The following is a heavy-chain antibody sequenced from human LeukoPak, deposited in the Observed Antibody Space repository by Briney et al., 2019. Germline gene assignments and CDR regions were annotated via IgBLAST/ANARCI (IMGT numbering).Heavy chain of an antibody. CDR1: GFTFSSNA. Sequence: GGSLRLSCAASGFTFSSNAMHWVRQAPGKGLEWVSYISSSSSNIYYADSVKGRFTISRDNAKNSLYLQMNSLRAEDTAVYYCARLDYDSSGYYFGRAMYFDLWGRGTLVTVSS. CDR3: ARLDYDSSGYYFGRAMYFDL. V-gene: IGHV3-48*01. CDR2: ISSSSSNI. D-gene: IGHD3-22*01. J-gene: IGHJ2*01.